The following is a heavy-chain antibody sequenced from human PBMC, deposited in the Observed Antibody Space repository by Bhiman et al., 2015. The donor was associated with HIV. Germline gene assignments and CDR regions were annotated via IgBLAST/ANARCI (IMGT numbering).Heavy chain of an antibody. CDR1: GFTFSSYG. D-gene: IGHD5-24*01. J-gene: IGHJ3*01. V-gene: IGHV3-30*02. CDR3: AKDRSSTFQLRGRGDAFDV. CDR2: IWFDGSEK. Sequence: QVLLVESGGGVVQPGGSLRLSCAASGFTFSSYGIHWVRQAPGKGLEWVAVIWFDGSEKYFADSVRGRFTISRDNSKNTLYLQMNSLRPEDMAVYYCAKDRSSTFQLRGRGDAFDVWGQGTMVTVSS.